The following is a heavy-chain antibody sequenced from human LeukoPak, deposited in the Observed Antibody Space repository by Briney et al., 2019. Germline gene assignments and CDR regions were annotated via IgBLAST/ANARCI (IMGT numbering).Heavy chain of an antibody. D-gene: IGHD3-3*01. CDR1: GYTFTGYY. Sequence: ASVKVSCKASGYTFTGYYIHWVRQAPGQGLEWLGRINPHSGGTNSAQKFQGRVTMTEDTSTDTAYMELSSLRSEDTAVYYCATDLHYDFWSGFNYWGQGTLVTVSS. CDR3: ATDLHYDFWSGFNY. CDR2: INPHSGGT. J-gene: IGHJ4*02. V-gene: IGHV1-2*06.